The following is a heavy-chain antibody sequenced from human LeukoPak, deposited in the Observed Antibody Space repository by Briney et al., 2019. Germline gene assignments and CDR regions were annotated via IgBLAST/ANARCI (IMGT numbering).Heavy chain of an antibody. Sequence: GGSLRLSCVVSGFVASSNYMSWVRQAPGKGLEWISLIYSGGTTYYADSVMGRFTISRDNSKTTLFLQMNSLKAEDTAVYYCATGGRSGVALEQWGQGTLVTVSS. J-gene: IGHJ4*02. CDR1: GFVASSNY. CDR2: IYSGGTT. V-gene: IGHV3-53*01. D-gene: IGHD1/OR15-1a*01. CDR3: ATGGRSGVALEQ.